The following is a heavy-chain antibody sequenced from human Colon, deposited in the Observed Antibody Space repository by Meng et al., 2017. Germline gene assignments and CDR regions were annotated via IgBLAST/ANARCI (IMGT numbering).Heavy chain of an antibody. CDR1: AFPISSATW. CDR2: IFQSEST. V-gene: IGHV4-4*03. D-gene: IGHD1-14*01. Sequence: ESCPLRVMPPCTRSLTCPLCAFPISSATWWGWVRRPRGKGLEMIEEIFQSESTNYNPSLKSRVTISVDKSKNHHSLSLSSVTAADTAVYYCAKAAAYNLDIWGQGTLVTVSS. CDR3: AKAAAYNLDI. J-gene: IGHJ4*02.